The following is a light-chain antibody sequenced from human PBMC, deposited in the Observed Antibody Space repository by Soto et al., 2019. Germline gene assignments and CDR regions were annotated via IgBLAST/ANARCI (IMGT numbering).Light chain of an antibody. CDR1: QAISSW. CDR3: QQADSFPFT. J-gene: IGKJ3*01. V-gene: IGKV1-12*01. Sequence: DIQMTQSPSSVSASVGDRVTITCRASQAISSWLAWYQQKPGKAPKLMIYAASSLQSGVPSRFSGSGSVTDFTLAITTLQPEDFASYYCQQADSFPFTFGPGTKVDI. CDR2: AAS.